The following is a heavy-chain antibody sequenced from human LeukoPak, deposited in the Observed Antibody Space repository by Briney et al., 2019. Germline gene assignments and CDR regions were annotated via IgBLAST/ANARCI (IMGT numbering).Heavy chain of an antibody. J-gene: IGHJ4*02. CDR2: IWYDGSNK. Sequence: GGSLRLSCAASGFTFSSYGMHWVRQAPGKGLEWVAVIWYDGSNKYYADSVKGRFTISRDNSKNTLYLQMNSLRAEDTAVYYCARGASSGYRIDYWGQGTLVTVSS. CDR1: GFTFSSYG. D-gene: IGHD5-18*01. CDR3: ARGASSGYRIDY. V-gene: IGHV3-33*01.